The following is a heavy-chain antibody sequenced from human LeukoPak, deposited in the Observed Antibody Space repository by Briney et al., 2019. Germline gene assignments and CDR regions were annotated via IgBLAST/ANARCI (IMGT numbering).Heavy chain of an antibody. CDR1: GFTFSNYG. CDR2: ISGGGDTT. V-gene: IGHV3-23*01. J-gene: IGHJ4*02. Sequence: GGSLRLSCAASGFTFSNYGMIWVRQAPGKGLEWVSAISGGGDTTYYADSVKGRFTISRDNSKNTLYLQMNSLRAEDTALYYCARVPPSSGWYYFDYWGQGTLVTVSS. D-gene: IGHD6-19*01. CDR3: ARVPPSSGWYYFDY.